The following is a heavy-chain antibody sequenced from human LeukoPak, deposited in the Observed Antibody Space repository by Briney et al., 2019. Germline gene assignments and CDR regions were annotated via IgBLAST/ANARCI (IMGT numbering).Heavy chain of an antibody. CDR2: IHYSGGT. D-gene: IGHD3-10*01. J-gene: IGHJ5*02. CDR1: GGSISNYY. CDR3: ARVLKSGPYYYFDT. Sequence: SETLSLTCSVSGGSISNYYWSWIRQPPGKELEWIGYIHYSGGTDYKPSLKSRVTISVDTSKSQFSLKLNSVSAADTAVYYCARVLKSGPYYYFDTWGQGTLVTVSS. V-gene: IGHV4-59*01.